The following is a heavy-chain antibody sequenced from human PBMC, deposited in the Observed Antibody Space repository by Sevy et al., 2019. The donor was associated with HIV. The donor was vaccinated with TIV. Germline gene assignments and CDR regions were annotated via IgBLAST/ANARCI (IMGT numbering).Heavy chain of an antibody. CDR1: GLTFSSYW. Sequence: GGSLRLSCAASGLTFSSYWMTWVRQAPGKGLEWVANINQGGSQEYYVHSVKGRFTISRDNAKNSLYLQINSLRAEDTAVYYCATILPAGVPAEYFQHWGQGTLVTVS. D-gene: IGHD2-2*01. CDR3: ATILPAGVPAEYFQH. V-gene: IGHV3-7*01. CDR2: INQGGSQE. J-gene: IGHJ1*01.